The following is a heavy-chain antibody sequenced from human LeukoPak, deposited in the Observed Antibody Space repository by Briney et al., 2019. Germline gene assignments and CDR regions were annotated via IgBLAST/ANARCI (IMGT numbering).Heavy chain of an antibody. CDR2: IYYSGST. J-gene: IGHJ4*02. CDR1: GGSIGSGDYY. Sequence: SETLSLTCTVSGGSIGSGDYYWSWIRQPPGKGLEWIGYIYYSGSTYYNPSLKSRATISVYTSKNQFSLKLRSVTAADTAVYYCARFPVYSGTYFDYWGQGTLVTVSS. V-gene: IGHV4-30-4*01. CDR3: ARFPVYSGTYFDY. D-gene: IGHD1-26*01.